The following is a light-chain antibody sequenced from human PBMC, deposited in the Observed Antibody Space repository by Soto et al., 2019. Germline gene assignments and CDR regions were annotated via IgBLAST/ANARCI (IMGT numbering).Light chain of an antibody. V-gene: IGLV1-36*01. CDR1: RSNIGNNA. Sequence: QSVLTQPPSVSGAPRQRVTISCSGSRSNIGNNAVNWYQQFPGRAPKLLIYYDDLLPSGVSDRFSGSKSGTSASPAISGLQSEDEADYYCATWDDSLNGQVFGGGTQLTVL. CDR2: YDD. J-gene: IGLJ2*01. CDR3: ATWDDSLNGQV.